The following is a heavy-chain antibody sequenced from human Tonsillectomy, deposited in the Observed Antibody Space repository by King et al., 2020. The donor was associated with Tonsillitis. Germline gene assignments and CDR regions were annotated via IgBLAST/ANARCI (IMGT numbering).Heavy chain of an antibody. CDR2: IYPGDSDT. CDR1: GYSFTSYW. V-gene: IGHV5-51*01. J-gene: IGHJ4*02. D-gene: IGHD3-10*01. CDR3: ARVTMVRGVIQRPSY. Sequence: QLVQSGAEVKKPGESLKISCKGSGYSFTSYWIGWVRQMPGKGLEWIGIIYPGDSDTRYSPSFQGQVTISADKSISTAYLQWSSLKASDTAMYYCARVTMVRGVIQRPSYWGQGTLVTVSS.